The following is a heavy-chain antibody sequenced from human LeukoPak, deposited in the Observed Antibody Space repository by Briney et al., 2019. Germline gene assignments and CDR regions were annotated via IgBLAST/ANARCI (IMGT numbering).Heavy chain of an antibody. Sequence: GGSLRLSCAASGFTFSSYEMNWVRQAPGKGLEWVSYISTISIIYYADSVKGRFTISRDNAKNSLYLQMNSLRAEDTAVYYCARGRIVGATIAGMDVWGQGTTVTVSS. V-gene: IGHV3-48*03. CDR1: GFTFSSYE. D-gene: IGHD1-26*01. CDR3: ARGRIVGATIAGMDV. J-gene: IGHJ6*02. CDR2: ISTISII.